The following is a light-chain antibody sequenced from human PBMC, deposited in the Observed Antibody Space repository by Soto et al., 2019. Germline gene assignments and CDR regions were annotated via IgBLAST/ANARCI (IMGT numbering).Light chain of an antibody. J-gene: IGLJ3*02. CDR1: NSNIGNNA. V-gene: IGLV1-36*01. Sequence: QSVLTQPPSVSAAPRQRVTISCSGSNSNIGNNAVNWYQQVPGRAPKLLIHFDDRVPSGISYRFSGSKSGTSASLAISELQSEDEADYYCAAWGDSLNGPVFGGGTQLTVL. CDR2: FDD. CDR3: AAWGDSLNGPV.